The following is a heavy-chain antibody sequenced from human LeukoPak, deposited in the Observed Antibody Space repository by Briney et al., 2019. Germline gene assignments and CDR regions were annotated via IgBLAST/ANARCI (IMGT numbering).Heavy chain of an antibody. Sequence: GGALRLSCAASGFTFTTFAMSWVRQAPGKGLEWVSSISGSGGYTYYADSVKGRFTISRDNSNNTLFLQMNNLRAEDTSLYYCAKPAGGAVAGTKGFHYWGQGTLVTVSS. D-gene: IGHD6-19*01. CDR1: GFTFTTFA. V-gene: IGHV3-23*01. J-gene: IGHJ4*02. CDR2: ISGSGGYT. CDR3: AKPAGGAVAGTKGFHY.